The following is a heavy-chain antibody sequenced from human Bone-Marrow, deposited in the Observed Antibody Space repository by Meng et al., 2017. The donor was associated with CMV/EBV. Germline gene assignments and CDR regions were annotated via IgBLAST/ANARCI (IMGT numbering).Heavy chain of an antibody. CDR2: ISYDGTNK. D-gene: IGHD4-23*01. J-gene: IGHJ4*02. V-gene: IGHV3-30*04. Sequence: GGSLRRSWAGAGFTFNYYTMHWVRQAPGKGLELVAVISYDGTNKYYADSVKGRFTISRDNSNSALYLQMNSLRVEDTAVYYCAREQHPYRGNPAFRYWGQGTLVTVSS. CDR3: AREQHPYRGNPAFRY. CDR1: GFTFNYYT.